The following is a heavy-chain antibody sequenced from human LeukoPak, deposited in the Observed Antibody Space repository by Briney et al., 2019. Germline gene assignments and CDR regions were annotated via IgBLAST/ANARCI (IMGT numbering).Heavy chain of an antibody. CDR2: ISSSSSYI. V-gene: IGHV3-21*01. Sequence: GGSLRLSCAASGFTFSSYSMNWVRQAPGKGLEWVSSISSSSSYIYYADSVKGRFTISRDNAKISLYLQMNSLRAEDTAVYYCARDPGGYSGYYGMDVWGQGTTVTVSS. D-gene: IGHD5-12*01. J-gene: IGHJ6*02. CDR3: ARDPGGYSGYYGMDV. CDR1: GFTFSSYS.